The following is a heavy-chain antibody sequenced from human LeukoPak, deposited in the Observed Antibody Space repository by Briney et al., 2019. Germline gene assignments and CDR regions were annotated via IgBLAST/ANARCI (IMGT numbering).Heavy chain of an antibody. CDR1: GFTFSSYA. D-gene: IGHD5-18*01. J-gene: IGHJ4*02. CDR3: AKGQRGYTFGSQDY. Sequence: GGSLRLSCGASGFTFSSYAMSWVRQAPGKGLEWVSAISGSGGSTYYADSVKGRFTISRDNSKNTLYLQMNSLRAEDTAVYYCAKGQRGYTFGSQDYWGQGTLVTVSS. CDR2: ISGSGGST. V-gene: IGHV3-23*01.